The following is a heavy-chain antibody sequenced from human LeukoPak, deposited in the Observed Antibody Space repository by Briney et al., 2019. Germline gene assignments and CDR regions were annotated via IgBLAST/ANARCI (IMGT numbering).Heavy chain of an antibody. D-gene: IGHD2-21*02. CDR3: ARVSGDYVYYYYYGMDV. CDR2: TYYRSKWYN. V-gene: IGHV6-1*01. CDR1: GDSVSSNSAA. J-gene: IGHJ6*02. Sequence: SQTLSLTFAISGDSVSSNSAAWNWIRQSPSRGLEWLGRTYYRSKWYNDYAVSVKSRITINPDTSKNQFSLQLNSVTPEDTAVYYCARVSGDYVYYYYYGMDVWGQGTTVTVSS.